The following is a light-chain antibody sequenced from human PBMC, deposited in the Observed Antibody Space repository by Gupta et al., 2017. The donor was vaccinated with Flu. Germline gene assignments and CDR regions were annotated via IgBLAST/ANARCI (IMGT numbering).Light chain of an antibody. CDR3: QHACSSCT. J-gene: IGKJ2*02. CDR2: GAS. CDR1: QSLSSTY. Sequence: EIVLTQSPGTLSLSPGERVTLSCRASQSLSSTYLAWYQQKPGQAPRLLIYGASSRANDIPDRFSGSGSGTHFTLTSTRREPEDFAVYYLQHACSSCTFGQGTKLDIK. V-gene: IGKV3-20*01.